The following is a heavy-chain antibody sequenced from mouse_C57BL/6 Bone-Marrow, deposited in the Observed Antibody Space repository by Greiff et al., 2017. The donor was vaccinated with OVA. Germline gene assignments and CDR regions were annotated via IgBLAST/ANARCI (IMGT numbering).Heavy chain of an antibody. D-gene: IGHD3-2*02. CDR1: GFTFSSYG. Sequence: EVHLVGSGGDLVKPGGSLKLSCAASGFTFSSYGMSWVRQTPDKRLEWVATISSGGSYTYYPDSVKGRFTISRDNAKNTLYLQMSSLKSEDTAMYYCARLRQLRSAYWGQGTLVTVSA. CDR3: ARLRQLRSAY. CDR2: ISSGGSYT. J-gene: IGHJ3*01. V-gene: IGHV5-6*01.